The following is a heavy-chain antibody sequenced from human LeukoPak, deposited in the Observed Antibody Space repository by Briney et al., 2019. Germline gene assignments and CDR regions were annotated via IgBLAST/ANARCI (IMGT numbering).Heavy chain of an antibody. Sequence: PSETLSLTCTVSGGPISSSYWSWIRQPPGKGLEWIGFIYYSGNTNYNPSLKSRVTISVDTSKNQFSLKLSSVTAADTAVYYCARRASAEDAFDIWGQGTMVTVSS. J-gene: IGHJ3*02. CDR1: GGPISSSY. CDR2: IYYSGNT. CDR3: ARRASAEDAFDI. D-gene: IGHD1-26*01. V-gene: IGHV4-59*08.